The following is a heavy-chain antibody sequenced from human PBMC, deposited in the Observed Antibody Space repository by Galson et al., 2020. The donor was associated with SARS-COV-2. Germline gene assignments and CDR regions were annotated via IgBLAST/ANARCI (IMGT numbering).Heavy chain of an antibody. V-gene: IGHV2-5*02. D-gene: IGHD3-9*01. Sequence: SGPTLVKPTQTLTLTCTFSGFSLSTSGVGVGWIRQPPGKALEWLALIYWDDAKRYSPSLKSRLTITKDTSKNQVVLTMTNMDPVDTATYYCAHLYYDILTGYSNWFDPWGQGTLVTVSS. CDR2: IYWDDAK. CDR3: AHLYYDILTGYSNWFDP. CDR1: GFSLSTSGVG. J-gene: IGHJ5*02.